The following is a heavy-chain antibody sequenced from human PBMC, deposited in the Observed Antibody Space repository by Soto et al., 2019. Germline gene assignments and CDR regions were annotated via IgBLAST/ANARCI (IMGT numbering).Heavy chain of an antibody. J-gene: IGHJ4*02. CDR1: GGSISRGGYY. CDR3: ASFRGWTTSYFAY. D-gene: IGHD3-10*01. CDR2: LYYTGST. V-gene: IGHV4-31*03. Sequence: QVQLQESGPGLVKPSQTLSLTCSVSGGSISRGGYYWSWIRQHPGKGLEWIGYLYYTGSTSYTPSLTSRLTLSVDTSNNQFSMKRSSVTAADTAVYYWASFRGWTTSYFAYWGQGTRVTVSS.